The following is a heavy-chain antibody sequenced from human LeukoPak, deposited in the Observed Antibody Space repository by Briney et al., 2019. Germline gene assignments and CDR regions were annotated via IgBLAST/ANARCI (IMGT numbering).Heavy chain of an antibody. V-gene: IGHV1-69*01. J-gene: IGHJ3*02. D-gene: IGHD3-9*01. Sequence: ASVKVSCKASGGTFSSYAISWVRQAPGQGLEWMGGIIPIFGTANYAQKFQGRVTITADESTSTAYMELSSPRSEDTAVYYCARRLVRAFDIWGQGTMVTVSS. CDR3: ARRLVRAFDI. CDR2: IIPIFGTA. CDR1: GGTFSSYA.